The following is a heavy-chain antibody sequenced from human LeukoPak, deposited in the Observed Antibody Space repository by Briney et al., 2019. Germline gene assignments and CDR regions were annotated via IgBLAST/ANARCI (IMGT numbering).Heavy chain of an antibody. CDR1: GYSFTNDW. CDR2: IYPGDSDA. Sequence: PGESLKISCKGFGYSFTNDWIGWVRQMPGKGLEWMGIIYPGDSDAKYSPSFQGQVTMSVDKSITTAYLQWSSLKASDTAMYYCARTNWGALDYWGQGTLVTVSS. V-gene: IGHV5-51*01. D-gene: IGHD7-27*01. J-gene: IGHJ4*02. CDR3: ARTNWGALDY.